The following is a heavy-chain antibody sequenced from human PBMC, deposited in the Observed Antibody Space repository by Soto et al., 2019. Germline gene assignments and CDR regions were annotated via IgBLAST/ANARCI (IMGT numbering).Heavy chain of an antibody. CDR2: ITAGGDGT. CDR1: GITFSNYM. J-gene: IGHJ3*02. Sequence: EVQVLESGGGLVQPGGSLRLSCEASGITFSNYMMTWIRQAPGKGLEWVSTITAGGDGTYYADSVKGRFTMCRETSKNTLYLQMNSLRAEDTAVYYCAPHVYCSGGSCQYDAFAIRGQRTMVTVSS. V-gene: IGHV3-23*01. CDR3: APHVYCSGGSCQYDAFAI. D-gene: IGHD2-15*01.